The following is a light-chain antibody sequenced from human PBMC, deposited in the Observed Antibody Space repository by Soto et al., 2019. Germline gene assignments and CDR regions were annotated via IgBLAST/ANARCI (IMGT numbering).Light chain of an antibody. CDR3: QQYSDWHT. CDR1: QSVNSN. J-gene: IGKJ2*01. Sequence: EIVMTQSPATLSVSPGERATLSCRASQSVNSNLAWDQQRPDQAPRLLIYDASTRATDIPARFSGSGSATEFTLTIISLQSEDFAVYDCQQYSDWHTFGQGTKLEIK. V-gene: IGKV3-15*01. CDR2: DAS.